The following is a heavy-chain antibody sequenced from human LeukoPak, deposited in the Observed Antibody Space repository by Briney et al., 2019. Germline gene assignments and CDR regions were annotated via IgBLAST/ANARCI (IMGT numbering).Heavy chain of an antibody. CDR3: ARIPRRITMVRGVITGFDY. J-gene: IGHJ4*02. Sequence: SETLSLTCAVYGGSFSGYYWSWIRQPPGKGLEWIGEINHSGSTNYNPSLESRVTISVDTSKNQFSLKLSSVTAADTAVYYCARIPRRITMVRGVITGFDYWGQGTLVTVSS. CDR2: INHSGST. D-gene: IGHD3-10*01. V-gene: IGHV4-34*01. CDR1: GGSFSGYY.